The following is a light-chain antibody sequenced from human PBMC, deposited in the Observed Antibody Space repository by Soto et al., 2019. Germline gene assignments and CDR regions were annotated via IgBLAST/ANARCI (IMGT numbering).Light chain of an antibody. CDR1: QTVRNNY. J-gene: IGKJ4*01. CDR2: DAS. CDR3: QQFSSYPLT. V-gene: IGKV3-20*01. Sequence: EFVLTQSPGTLSLSPGERATLSCSASQTVRNNYLAWYQQKPGQAPRLLIYDASSRATGIPDRFSGGGSGTDFTLTISRLEPEDFAVYSCQQFSSYPLTFGGGTKVDI.